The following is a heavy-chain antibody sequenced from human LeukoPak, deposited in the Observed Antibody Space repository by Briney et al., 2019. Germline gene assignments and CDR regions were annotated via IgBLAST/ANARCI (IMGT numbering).Heavy chain of an antibody. CDR3: AREVVGDPDWFDP. D-gene: IGHD2-15*01. J-gene: IGHJ5*02. Sequence: PGGSLRLSCAASGFTFSSYWMSWVRQAPGKGLEWVANIKQDGSEKYYVDSVKGRLTISRDNAKNSLYLQMNSLRAEDTAVYYCAREVVGDPDWFDPWGQGTLVTVSS. CDR2: IKQDGSEK. CDR1: GFTFSSYW. V-gene: IGHV3-7*01.